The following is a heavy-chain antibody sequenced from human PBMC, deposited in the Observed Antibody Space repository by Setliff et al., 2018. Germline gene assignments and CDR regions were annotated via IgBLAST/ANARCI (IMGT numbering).Heavy chain of an antibody. D-gene: IGHD3-22*01. V-gene: IGHV3-30*04. CDR2: ISSDGRNE. J-gene: IGHJ4*02. CDR1: GFTFGPYT. Sequence: GESLKISCAASGFTFGPYTMHWVRQAPGKGLEWVAVISSDGRNENYADSVQGRFTISRDNSKNTLYLQMSSLRLEDTAVYYCARDANIVVVHNPYYFDFWGQGTLVTV. CDR3: ARDANIVVVHNPYYFDF.